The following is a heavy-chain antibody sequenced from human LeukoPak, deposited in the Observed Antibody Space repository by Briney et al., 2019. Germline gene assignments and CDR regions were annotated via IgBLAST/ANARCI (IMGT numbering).Heavy chain of an antibody. J-gene: IGHJ5*02. CDR3: ARAVGPRGQSWFDP. D-gene: IGHD3-10*01. CDR2: VNPTDGRT. V-gene: IGHV1-46*03. Sequence: ASVKVSCKASGYTFTSYYMHWVRQAPGQGLEWMGVVNPTDGRTTYAQNLQGRVTMTRDTSTSTVYMELSSLKSDDTAVYYCARAVGPRGQSWFDPWGQRTLVTVSS. CDR1: GYTFTSYY.